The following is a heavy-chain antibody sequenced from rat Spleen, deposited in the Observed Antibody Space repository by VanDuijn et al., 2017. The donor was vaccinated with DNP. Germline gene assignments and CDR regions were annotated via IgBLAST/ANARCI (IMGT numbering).Heavy chain of an antibody. CDR1: GFTFSSYW. D-gene: IGHD3-4*01. CDR2: ISTSGGST. CDR3: ARHPQLGPHYFDY. V-gene: IGHV5-58*01. Sequence: EVQLVETGGGLVQPGRSLKLSCVASGFTFSSYWMFWIRQAPGKGLEWVATISTSGGSTYYRDSVKGRFTISRDNAKSTLYLQMNSLRSEDTATYYCARHPQLGPHYFDYWGQGVMVTVSS. J-gene: IGHJ2*01.